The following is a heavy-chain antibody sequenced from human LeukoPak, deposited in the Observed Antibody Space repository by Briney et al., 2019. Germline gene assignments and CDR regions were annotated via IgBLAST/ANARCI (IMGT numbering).Heavy chain of an antibody. CDR3: AKPLLTGTQNNYYVDY. CDR1: GFTFSTYA. V-gene: IGHV3-23*01. D-gene: IGHD3-9*01. J-gene: IGHJ4*02. Sequence: GGSLRLSCAASGFTFSTYAMSWVRQAPGKGLEWVSSISGSGGSTYYADSVKGRFTISRDNSKHTLYLQMNSLRAEDTAVYYCAKPLLTGTQNNYYVDYWGQRPLVTVSS. CDR2: ISGSGGST.